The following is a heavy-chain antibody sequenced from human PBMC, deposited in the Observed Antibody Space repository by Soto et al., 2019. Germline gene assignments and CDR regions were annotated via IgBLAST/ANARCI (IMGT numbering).Heavy chain of an antibody. CDR3: ARVEAAAGTPGANYYYYGMDV. V-gene: IGHV1-2*04. CDR1: GYRFTGYY. J-gene: IGHJ6*02. CDR2: INPNSGGT. D-gene: IGHD6-13*01. Sequence: GTSVKLSCKASGYRFTGYYMHWVRQAPRQGLEWMGWINPNSGGTNYAQKFQGWVTMTRDTSISTAYMELSRLRSDDTAVYYCARVEAAAGTPGANYYYYGMDVWGQGTTVTVSS.